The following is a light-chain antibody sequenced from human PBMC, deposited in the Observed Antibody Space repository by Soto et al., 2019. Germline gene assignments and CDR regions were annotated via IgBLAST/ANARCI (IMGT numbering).Light chain of an antibody. J-gene: IGLJ3*02. CDR1: NDYVGAYNF. CDR3: SSYTNRDTPV. CDR2: EVS. Sequence: QSVLTQPASVSGSPGQSITISCTGTNDYVGAYNFVSWYQQHPGKAPKLIISEVSHRPSGVSNRFSGSKSGNTASLTISVLQGEDEADSYCSSYTNRDTPVFGGGTKLTVL. V-gene: IGLV2-14*01.